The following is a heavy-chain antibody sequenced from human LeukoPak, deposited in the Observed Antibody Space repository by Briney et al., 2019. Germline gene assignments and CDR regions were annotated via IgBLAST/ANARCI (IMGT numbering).Heavy chain of an antibody. V-gene: IGHV3-13*01. Sequence: GGSLRLSCAASGVTFSSYDMHWVRQATGKGLEWVSAIGTAGDTYYPRSVNGRFTLSRQNAKNSLYLQMNSLRGGERAVYYCARGRRSGRYDSGGGLFDYWGQGTLVTVAS. CDR1: GVTFSSYD. CDR3: ARGRRSGRYDSGGGLFDY. J-gene: IGHJ4*02. CDR2: IGTAGDT. D-gene: IGHD1-26*01.